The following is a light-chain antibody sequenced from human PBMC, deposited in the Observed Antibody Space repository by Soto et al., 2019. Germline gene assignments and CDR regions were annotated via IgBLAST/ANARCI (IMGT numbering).Light chain of an antibody. J-gene: IGLJ1*01. V-gene: IGLV1-44*01. CDR2: IND. Sequence: QSVLTQPPSASGTPGQRITISCSGSSSNIGDNPVNWYQQLPGAAPKLLIYINDQRPSGVPDRFSGSKSGTSASLAISGLQPEDEADYYCAAWDDRLNALFGTGTKGTVL. CDR1: SSNIGDNP. CDR3: AAWDDRLNAL.